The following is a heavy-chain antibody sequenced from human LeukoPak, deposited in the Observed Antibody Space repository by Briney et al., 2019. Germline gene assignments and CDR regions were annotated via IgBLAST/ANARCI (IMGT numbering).Heavy chain of an antibody. CDR3: ARRGSGGRSFDI. V-gene: IGHV4-61*01. CDR2: ISYSGST. J-gene: IGHJ3*02. D-gene: IGHD2-15*01. CDR1: GGSVSSGTYY. Sequence: TSETLSLTCTVSGGSVSSGTYYWTWIRQPPGKGLEWIGYISYSGSTNYNPSLKSRVTISVDTSKSQFSLNLSSVTAADTAVYYCARRGSGGRSFDIWGQGTMVNVSS.